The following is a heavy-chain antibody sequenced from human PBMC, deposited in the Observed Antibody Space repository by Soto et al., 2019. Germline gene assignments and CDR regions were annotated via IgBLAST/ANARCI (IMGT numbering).Heavy chain of an antibody. V-gene: IGHV3-23*01. D-gene: IGHD3-22*01. J-gene: IGHJ6*02. CDR2: ISGSGGST. CDR3: AKAWYYDSSGYYSYYYGMDV. CDR1: GFTFSSYA. Sequence: GGSLRLSCAASGFTFSSYAMSWVRQAPGKGLEWVSAISGSGGSTYYADSVKGRFTISRDNSKNTLYLQMNSLRAEDTAVYYCAKAWYYDSSGYYSYYYGMDVWGQGTTVTVSS.